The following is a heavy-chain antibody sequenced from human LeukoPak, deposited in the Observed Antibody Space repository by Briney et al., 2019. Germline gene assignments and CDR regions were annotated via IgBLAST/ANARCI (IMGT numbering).Heavy chain of an antibody. CDR2: INHSGST. CDR1: GGSFSGYY. V-gene: IGHV4-34*01. D-gene: IGHD3-10*02. CDR3: ARHMLGAYNWFDP. J-gene: IGHJ5*02. Sequence: SETLSLTCAVYGGSFSGYYWSWSRQPTGKGLKWIGEINHSGSTNYNPSLKSRVTISVDTSKNQFSLKVSSVTAADTAVYYCARHMLGAYNWFDPWGQGTLVTVSS.